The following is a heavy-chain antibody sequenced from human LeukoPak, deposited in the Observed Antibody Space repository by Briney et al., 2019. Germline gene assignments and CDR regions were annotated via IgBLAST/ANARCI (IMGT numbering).Heavy chain of an antibody. J-gene: IGHJ4*02. Sequence: GGSLRLSCAASGFTFSSYAVHGVRQAPGKELEGGAFTSSDADKKYYADSVKGRFTISRDNSKNTLYLQMNSLRGDDAAVYYFARDFEATSYYDSSGYYDYWGQGTLVSVSS. CDR1: GFTFSSYA. CDR3: ARDFEATSYYDSSGYYDY. CDR2: TSSDADKK. V-gene: IGHV3-30*04. D-gene: IGHD3-22*01.